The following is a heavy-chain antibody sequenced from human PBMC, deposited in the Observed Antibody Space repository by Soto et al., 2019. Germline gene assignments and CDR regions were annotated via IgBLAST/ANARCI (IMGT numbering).Heavy chain of an antibody. D-gene: IGHD4-17*01. CDR3: ARGATVTQYDY. V-gene: IGHV4-61*01. CDR1: GVSVNSGSFY. CDR2: GYYSGTT. J-gene: IGHJ4*02. Sequence: QVQLQESGPGLVKPSETLSLTCTVSGVSVNSGSFYWAWIRQPPGKGLEWIGFGYYSGTTNYKPSLKSRVTISVDTSRSQISLKVTSLNAADTAVYYCARGATVTQYDYWGQGTLVTVSS.